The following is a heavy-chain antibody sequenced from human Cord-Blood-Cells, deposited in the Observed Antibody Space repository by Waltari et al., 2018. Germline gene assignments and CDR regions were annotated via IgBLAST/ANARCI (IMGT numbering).Heavy chain of an antibody. J-gene: IGHJ4*02. CDR3: ARDPVTTVTYYFDY. D-gene: IGHD4-4*01. CDR1: GFTFSSYS. Sequence: SLRLSCAASGFTFSSYSMNWVRQAPGKGLEWVSSISSSSSYIYYADSVKGRFTISRDNAKNSLYLQMNSLRAEDTAVYYCARDPVTTVTYYFDYWGQGTLVTVSS. V-gene: IGHV3-21*01. CDR2: ISSSSSYI.